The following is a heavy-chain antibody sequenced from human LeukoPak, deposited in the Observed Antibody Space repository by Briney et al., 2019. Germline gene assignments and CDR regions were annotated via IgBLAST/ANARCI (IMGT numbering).Heavy chain of an antibody. CDR1: GGSISSSNW. CDR3: ARGADLWLQLGFDY. D-gene: IGHD5-24*01. CDR2: IYHSGST. J-gene: IGHJ4*02. Sequence: PSGTLSLTCAVSGGSISSSNWWSWVRPPPGNGLEWIGEIYHSGSTNYNPSLKSRVTISVDKSKNQFSLKLSSVTAADTAVYYCARGADLWLQLGFDYWGQGTLVTVSS. V-gene: IGHV4-4*02.